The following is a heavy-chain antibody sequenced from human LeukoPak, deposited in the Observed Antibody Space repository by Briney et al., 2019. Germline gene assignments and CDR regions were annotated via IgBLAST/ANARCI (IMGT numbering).Heavy chain of an antibody. CDR1: GFTFSSYS. V-gene: IGHV3-48*01. J-gene: IGHJ5*02. CDR3: ARDGPVVPAAIGVPSWFDP. Sequence: PGGSLRLSCAASGFTFSSYSMNWVRQAPGKGLEWVSYISSSSSTIYYADSVKGRFTISRDNAKNSLYLQMNSLRAEDTAVYYSARDGPVVPAAIGVPSWFDPWGQGTLVTVSS. D-gene: IGHD2-2*01. CDR2: ISSSSSTI.